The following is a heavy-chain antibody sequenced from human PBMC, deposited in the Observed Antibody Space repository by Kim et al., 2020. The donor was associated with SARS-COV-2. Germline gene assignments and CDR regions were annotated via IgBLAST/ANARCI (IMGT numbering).Heavy chain of an antibody. V-gene: IGHV3-74*01. CDR3: ARVSRFRAGTYDYFYYA. J-gene: IGHJ6*01. Sequence: GGSLRLSCAASGFTFNTYWMHWVRQAPGKGLVWVARMNSDGSSRGYVDSVKGRFTISRDNAKNILYLQMNSLRVDDTAVYFCARVSRFRAGTYDYFYYA. CDR1: GFTFNTYW. CDR2: MNSDGSSR. D-gene: IGHD3-10*01.